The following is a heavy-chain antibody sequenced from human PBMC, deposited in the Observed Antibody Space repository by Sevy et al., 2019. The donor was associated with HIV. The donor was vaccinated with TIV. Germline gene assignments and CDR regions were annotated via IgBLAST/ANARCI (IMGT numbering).Heavy chain of an antibody. CDR1: GFTFSSYA. D-gene: IGHD3-16*02. Sequence: GGSLRLSCAASGFTFSSYAMHWVRQAPGKGLEWVAVISYDGSNKYYADSLKGRFTISRDNSKNTLYLQMNSLRAEDTAVYYCARVGGDYVWGSYRVWGQGTLVTVSS. CDR2: ISYDGSNK. J-gene: IGHJ4*02. V-gene: IGHV3-30-3*01. CDR3: ARVGGDYVWGSYRV.